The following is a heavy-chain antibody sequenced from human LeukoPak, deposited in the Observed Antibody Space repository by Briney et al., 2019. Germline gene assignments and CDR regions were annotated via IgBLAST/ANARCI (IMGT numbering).Heavy chain of an antibody. V-gene: IGHV3-48*03. CDR2: ISGDGRAI. CDR1: GFAFSSYE. CDR3: ATSLSGWFGPSAYY. J-gene: IGHJ4*02. Sequence: PGGSLRLPCVASGFAFSSYEMSWVRQAPGKGLEWVSFISGDGRAIHYADSVRGRFTISADNARNSVFLQMNSLRAEDTAVYYCATSLSGWFGPSAYYCGQGTLVTVSS. D-gene: IGHD6-19*01.